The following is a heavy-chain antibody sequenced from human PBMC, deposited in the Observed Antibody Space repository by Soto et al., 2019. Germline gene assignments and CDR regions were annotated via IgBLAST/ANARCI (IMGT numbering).Heavy chain of an antibody. J-gene: IGHJ6*04. D-gene: IGHD2-15*01. Sequence: GGSLRLSCAASGFTFDDYAMHWVRQAPGKGLEWVSGISWNSGSIGYADSVKGRFTISRDNAKNSLYLQMNSLRAEDTALYYCAKGLHCRGRSCFFYYYYGMDVWGEGTTVTVSS. CDR2: ISWNSGSI. CDR1: GFTFDDYA. CDR3: AKGLHCRGRSCFFYYYYGMDV. V-gene: IGHV3-9*01.